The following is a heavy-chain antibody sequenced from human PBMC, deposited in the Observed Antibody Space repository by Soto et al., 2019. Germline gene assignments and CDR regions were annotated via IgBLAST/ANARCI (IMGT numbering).Heavy chain of an antibody. J-gene: IGHJ4*01. CDR3: ASYSGSYSDY. V-gene: IGHV1-2*02. D-gene: IGHD1-26*01. Sequence: ASVKVSCKASGYTFTAYHLHWVRQAPGQGLEWMGWINPNTGATDSAQKFQGRVTMTRDRSISTAYMELSGLSSDDTAFYYCASYSGSYSDYWGPGSLVTVSS. CDR2: INPNTGAT. CDR1: GYTFTAYH.